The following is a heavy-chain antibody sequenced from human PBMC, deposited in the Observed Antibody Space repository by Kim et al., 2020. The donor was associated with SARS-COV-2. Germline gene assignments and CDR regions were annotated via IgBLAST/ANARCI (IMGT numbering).Heavy chain of an antibody. J-gene: IGHJ6*02. V-gene: IGHV3-23*03. CDR1: GFTFSSYA. D-gene: IGHD3-22*01. CDR2: IYSGGSST. Sequence: GSLRLSCAASGFTFSSYAMSWVRQAPGKGLEWVSVIYSGGSSTYYADSVKGRFTISRDNSKNTLYLQMNSLRAEDTAVYYCAKDGGYYYDSSGYYYGYYYYGMDVWGQGTTVTVSS. CDR3: AKDGGYYYDSSGYYYGYYYYGMDV.